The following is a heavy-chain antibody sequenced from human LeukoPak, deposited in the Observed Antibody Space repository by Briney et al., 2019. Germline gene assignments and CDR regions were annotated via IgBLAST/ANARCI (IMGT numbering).Heavy chain of an antibody. CDR1: GFTVSSNY. Sequence: GSLRLSCAASGFTVSSNYMSWVRQAPGKGPEWVSVIYSGGSTYYADSVKGRFTISRDNSKNTLYLQMNSLRAEDTAVYYCARVVVAALDYWGQGTLVTVSS. V-gene: IGHV3-53*01. D-gene: IGHD2-15*01. J-gene: IGHJ4*02. CDR3: ARVVVAALDY. CDR2: IYSGGST.